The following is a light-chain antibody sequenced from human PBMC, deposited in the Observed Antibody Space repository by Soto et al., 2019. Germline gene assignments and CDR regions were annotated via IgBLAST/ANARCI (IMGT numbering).Light chain of an antibody. CDR1: QSVSSSY. J-gene: IGKJ3*01. CDR3: QQYGSSPPFT. CDR2: GAS. V-gene: IGKV3-20*01. Sequence: EIVLTQSPGTLSLSPGERATLSCRASQSVSSSYLAWYQQKPGQAPRLLMYGASSRATGIPDRFSGSGSGTDFTITISTLEPEDFAVYYCQQYGSSPPFTFGPGTKVYIK.